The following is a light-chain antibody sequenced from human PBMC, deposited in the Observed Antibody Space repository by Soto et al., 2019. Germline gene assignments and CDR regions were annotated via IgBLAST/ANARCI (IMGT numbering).Light chain of an antibody. V-gene: IGKV1-5*01. CDR1: QSISSW. CDR3: QQYSSFSRT. CDR2: DAS. Sequence: DIQMTQSPSSLSASVGDRVTIACRASQSISSWLAWYQQKPGKAPELLIYDASTLESGVPSRFSGSGSGTEFSLTISSLQPDDFATFYCQQYSSFSRTFGHGTKVEI. J-gene: IGKJ1*01.